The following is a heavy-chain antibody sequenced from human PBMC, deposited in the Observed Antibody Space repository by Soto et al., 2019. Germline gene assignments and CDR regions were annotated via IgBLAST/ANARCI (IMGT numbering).Heavy chain of an antibody. J-gene: IGHJ4*02. D-gene: IGHD3-22*01. CDR2: INPSGGYT. CDR1: GYTFTSYY. Sequence: ASVKVSCKASGYTFTSYYMNWVRQAPGQGLEWLGIINPSGGYTTYAQRFLGRVTMTSDTSTSTVHMELGSLTSEDTALYYCARTYYYDSSGYRHFDFWGQGTLVTVSS. V-gene: IGHV1-46*01. CDR3: ARTYYYDSSGYRHFDF.